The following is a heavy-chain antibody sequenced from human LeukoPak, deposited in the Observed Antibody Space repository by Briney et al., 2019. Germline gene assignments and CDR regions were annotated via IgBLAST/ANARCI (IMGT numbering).Heavy chain of an antibody. J-gene: IGHJ4*02. Sequence: PSETLSLTCTVSGGSISSYYWNWIRQPPGKGLEWIGYIYYSGSTNYNPSLKSRVTISVDTSKNQFSLKLSSVTAADTAVYYCARILRLGELSFPSYFDYWGQGTLVTVSS. CDR1: GGSISSYY. CDR2: IYYSGST. D-gene: IGHD3-16*02. V-gene: IGHV4-59*01. CDR3: ARILRLGELSFPSYFDY.